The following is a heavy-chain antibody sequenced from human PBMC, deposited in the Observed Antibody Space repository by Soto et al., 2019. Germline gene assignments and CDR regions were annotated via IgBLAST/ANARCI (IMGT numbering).Heavy chain of an antibody. CDR1: GGTFSSYA. CDR3: ARGSVVATMGDYYYYGMDV. V-gene: IGHV1-69*13. Sequence: GASVKVSCKASGGTFSSYAISWVRQAPGQGLEWMGGIIPIFGTANCAQKFQGRVTITADESTSTAYMELSSLRSEDTAVYYCARGSVVATMGDYYYYGMDVWGQGTTVTVSS. J-gene: IGHJ6*02. D-gene: IGHD5-12*01. CDR2: IIPIFGTA.